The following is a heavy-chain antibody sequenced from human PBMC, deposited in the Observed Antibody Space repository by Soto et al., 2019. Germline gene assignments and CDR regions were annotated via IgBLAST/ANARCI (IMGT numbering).Heavy chain of an antibody. Sequence: EVQLVESGGGVVQPGGSLRLSCAASGLSVGNNYMSWVRQAPGKGLEWVAVIYSGSTTHYADSVKRRFSISRDSSRNTVYLAMNSLRGEYTAVYHCARGYWVQGYGAGTYFDYWGQGTLVTVSS. J-gene: IGHJ4*02. D-gene: IGHD3-10*01. V-gene: IGHV3-66*01. CDR3: ARGYWVQGYGAGTYFDY. CDR2: IYSGSTT. CDR1: GLSVGNNY.